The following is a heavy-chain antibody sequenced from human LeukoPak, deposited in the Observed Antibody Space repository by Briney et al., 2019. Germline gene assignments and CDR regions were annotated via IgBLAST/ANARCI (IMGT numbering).Heavy chain of an antibody. V-gene: IGHV3-21*04. CDR1: GFTFSSYS. CDR2: ISSSSSYI. CDR3: ARDSNRPDDSSGYYPNWFDP. J-gene: IGHJ5*02. Sequence: GGSLRLSCAASGFTFSSYSMNWVRQAPGKGLEWVSSISSSSSYIYYADSVKGRFTISRDNAKNSLYLQMNSLRAEDTAVYYCARDSNRPDDSSGYYPNWFDPWGQGTLVTASS. D-gene: IGHD3-22*01.